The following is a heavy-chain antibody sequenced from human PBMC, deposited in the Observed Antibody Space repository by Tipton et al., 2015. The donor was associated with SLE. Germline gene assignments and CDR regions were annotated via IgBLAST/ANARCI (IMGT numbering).Heavy chain of an antibody. CDR3: ARDVTGDGLD. V-gene: IGHV4-59*11. J-gene: IGHJ4*02. D-gene: IGHD3-16*01. CDR1: GDSTSVHY. CDR2: IYYSGNT. Sequence: LRLSCTVSGDSTSVHYWSWIRQSPGKGLEWIGYIYYSGNTNYNPSLKSRVRMSVDTSKNQISLKLNSVIAADTAVYYCARDVTGDGLDWGQGTLVTVSS.